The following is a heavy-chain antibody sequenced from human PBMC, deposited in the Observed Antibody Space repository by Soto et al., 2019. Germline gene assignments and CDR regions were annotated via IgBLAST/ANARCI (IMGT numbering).Heavy chain of an antibody. D-gene: IGHD6-13*01. V-gene: IGHV4-59*01. CDR2: IYYSGST. CDR1: GGSISSYY. Sequence: SETLSLTCTVSGGSISSYYWSWIRQPPGKGLEWIGYIYYSGSTNYNPSLKSRVTISVDTSKNQFSLKLSSVTAADTAVYYCARDPGYSSSWKAVDFDIWGQGTMVTVS. CDR3: ARDPGYSSSWKAVDFDI. J-gene: IGHJ3*02.